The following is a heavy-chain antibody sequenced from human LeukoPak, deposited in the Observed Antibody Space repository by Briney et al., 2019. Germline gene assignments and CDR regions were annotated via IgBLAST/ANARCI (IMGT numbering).Heavy chain of an antibody. V-gene: IGHV1-18*01. J-gene: IGHJ6*02. D-gene: IGHD6-6*01. CDR1: GYTFTSYG. CDR2: ISAYNGNT. CDR3: ARGRPRLNYYYGMDV. Sequence: ASVKVSCKASGYTFTSYGISWVRQAPGQGLEWMGWISAYNGNTNYAQKLQGRVTMTTDKSQSTAYIELRSLRSDDTAVYYCARGRPRLNYYYGMDVWGQGTTVTVSS.